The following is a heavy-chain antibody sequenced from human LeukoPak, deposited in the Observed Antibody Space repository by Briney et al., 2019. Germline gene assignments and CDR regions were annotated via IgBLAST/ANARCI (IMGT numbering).Heavy chain of an antibody. CDR3: AKDFGNRTAAIAF. Sequence: GRSLTLSCVASGSRPDDYAMHWVRHVSGKGLEWVAGIRRRSGIIGYADSVRGRFTISRDNAKNSLFLQMNSLRPDDTALYFCAKDFGNRTAAIAFWGQGTLVTVSS. CDR2: IRRRSGII. V-gene: IGHV3-9*02. D-gene: IGHD2-2*01. CDR1: GSRPDDYA. J-gene: IGHJ4*02.